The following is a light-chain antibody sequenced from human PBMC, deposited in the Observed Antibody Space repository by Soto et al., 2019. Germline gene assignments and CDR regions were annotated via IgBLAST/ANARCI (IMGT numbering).Light chain of an antibody. CDR2: GAS. Sequence: EIVMTQSPATLSVSPGERATLSCRASQSVSSNLAWYQQKPGQAPRLLIYGASTRATSIPARFSGSGSGTEFTLTISSLQSEDFAVYYCHQYNNWPPMYTFGQGTKLEIK. CDR3: HQYNNWPPMYT. V-gene: IGKV3-15*01. CDR1: QSVSSN. J-gene: IGKJ2*01.